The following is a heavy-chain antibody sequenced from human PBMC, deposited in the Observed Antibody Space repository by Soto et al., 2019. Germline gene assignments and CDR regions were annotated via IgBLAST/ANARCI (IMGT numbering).Heavy chain of an antibody. CDR3: ARVPFSSSWYGVAY. V-gene: IGHV1-18*01. J-gene: IGHJ4*02. D-gene: IGHD6-13*01. Sequence: QVQLVQSGTEVKKPGASVKVSCKASGYTFTSFGIGWVRQAPGQGLEWMGWINVYNGNTYYVQKLQGRVTMTTDTFXNTTYMEMRSLRSDDTAVYYCARVPFSSSWYGVAYWGQGTLITVPS. CDR1: GYTFTSFG. CDR2: INVYNGNT.